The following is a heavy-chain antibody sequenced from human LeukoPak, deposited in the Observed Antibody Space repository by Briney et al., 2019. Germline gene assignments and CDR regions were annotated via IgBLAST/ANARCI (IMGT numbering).Heavy chain of an antibody. J-gene: IGHJ5*02. CDR3: ARDVPHNWFDT. V-gene: IGHV3-74*01. CDR2: INNDGGGA. CDR1: GITFGNNW. Sequence: GGSLRLSCAASGITFGNNWMHWVRQGPGKGLVWISRINNDGGGAIYADSVKGRFTVSRDNAKNTLYLQMNSLRAEDTAVYYCARDVPHNWFDTWGQGTLVTVSS.